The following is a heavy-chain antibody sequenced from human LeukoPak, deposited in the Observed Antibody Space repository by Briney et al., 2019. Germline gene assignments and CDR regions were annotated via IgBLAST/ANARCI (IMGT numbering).Heavy chain of an antibody. J-gene: IGHJ4*02. CDR2: IYTSGSI. Sequence: PSETLSLTCTVSGGSISSYYLSWIRQPAGKGLGWIGRIYTSGSINYNPSLKSRVTMSVDTSKNHFSLKLSSLTAADTAVYYCARDGDYHYFDYWGQGTLVTVSS. V-gene: IGHV4-4*07. CDR3: ARDGDYHYFDY. CDR1: GGSISSYY. D-gene: IGHD4-17*01.